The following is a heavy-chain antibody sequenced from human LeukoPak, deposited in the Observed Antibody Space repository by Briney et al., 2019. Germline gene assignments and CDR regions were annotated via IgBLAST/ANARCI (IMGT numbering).Heavy chain of an antibody. CDR2: IYYSGSI. D-gene: IGHD2-21*02. CDR3: ARDRVTSFPVNYYYGMDV. Sequence: PSETLSLTCTVSGGSISSGSYYWSWIRQPAGKGLEWIGSIYYSGSINYNPSLKSRVTISVDTSKNQFSLKLSSVTAADTAVYYCARDRVTSFPVNYYYGMDVWGQGTTVTVSS. V-gene: IGHV4-61*10. J-gene: IGHJ6*02. CDR1: GGSISSGSYY.